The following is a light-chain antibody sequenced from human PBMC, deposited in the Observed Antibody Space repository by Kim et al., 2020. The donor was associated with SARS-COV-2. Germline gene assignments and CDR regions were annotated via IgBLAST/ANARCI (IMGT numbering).Light chain of an antibody. CDR1: ALPKQY. V-gene: IGLV3-25*03. CDR3: QSADSSGTYYV. J-gene: IGLJ1*01. Sequence: SYELTQPPSVSVSPGQTARITCSGDALPKQYAYWYQQKPGQAPVLVIYKDSERPSGIPERFSGSSSGTTDTLTISGVQAEDEADYYCQSADSSGTYYVFG. CDR2: KDS.